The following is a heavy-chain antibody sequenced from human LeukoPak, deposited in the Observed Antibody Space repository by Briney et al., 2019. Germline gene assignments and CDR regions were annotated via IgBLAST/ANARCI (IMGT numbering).Heavy chain of an antibody. CDR3: TRAWDSCYYYRGVAFDI. V-gene: IGHV1-18*01. CDR1: GYTFTSYG. J-gene: IGHJ3*02. CDR2: ISAYNGNT. Sequence: ASVKVSCKASGYTFTSYGISWVRQAPGQGLEWMGWISAYNGNTNYAQKLQGRVTMTRNTSMSTAYMEVSSLRSEDTAVYYCTRAWDSCYYYRGVAFDIWGQGTMVTVSS. D-gene: IGHD2-15*01.